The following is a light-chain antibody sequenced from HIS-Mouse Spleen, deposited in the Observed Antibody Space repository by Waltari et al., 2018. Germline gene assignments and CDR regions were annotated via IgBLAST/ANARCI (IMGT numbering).Light chain of an antibody. J-gene: IGLJ2*01. CDR1: SSNIGSTY. CDR3: AAWDDSLSGVV. Sequence: QSVLTQPPSASGTPGPRVTIPCSGSSSNIGSTYLYWYQQLPGPAPKLLIYRNNQRPSGVPDRFSGSKSGTSASLAISGLRSEDEADYYCAAWDDSLSGVVFGGGTKLTVL. V-gene: IGLV1-47*01. CDR2: RNN.